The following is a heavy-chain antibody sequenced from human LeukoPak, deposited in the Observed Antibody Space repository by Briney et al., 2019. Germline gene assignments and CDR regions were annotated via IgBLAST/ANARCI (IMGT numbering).Heavy chain of an antibody. CDR3: ARGRYSGTTYYFDY. CDR2: IKKDGSET. D-gene: IGHD5-12*01. CDR1: GFTFSTSW. Sequence: GGSLRLSCAASGFTFSTSWMSWVRQVPGKGLEWVANIKKDGSETYYVDSVKGRFTISRDNAKNSLYLQMNSLRAEDTAMYYCARGRYSGTTYYFDYWGQGTLVTVSS. J-gene: IGHJ4*02. V-gene: IGHV3-7*03.